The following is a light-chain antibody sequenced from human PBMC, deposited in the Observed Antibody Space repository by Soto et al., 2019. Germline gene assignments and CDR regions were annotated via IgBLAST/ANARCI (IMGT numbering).Light chain of an antibody. J-gene: IGLJ2*01. CDR1: SCDVGGYNY. V-gene: IGLV2-14*03. CDR2: DVS. Sequence: QSALTQPASVSGSPGQSITISCTGTSCDVGGYNYVSWYQQHPGKVPKLMIYDVSYRPSGVSNRFSGSKSGNTASLTISGLQAEDEADYYCSSYTSSSTPVVFGGGTKLTVL. CDR3: SSYTSSSTPVV.